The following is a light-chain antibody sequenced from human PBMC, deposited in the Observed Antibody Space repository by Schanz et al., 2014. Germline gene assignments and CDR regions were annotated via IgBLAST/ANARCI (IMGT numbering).Light chain of an antibody. Sequence: SYELTQPPSVSVAPGQTARFTCGGNNIGSKSVHWYQQKPGQAPVLVVYDDSDRPSGIPERFSGSNSGNTATLTISRVEAGDEADYYCQVWDSSSDSWVFGGGTKLTVL. V-gene: IGLV3-21*02. J-gene: IGLJ3*02. CDR1: NIGSKS. CDR3: QVWDSSSDSWV. CDR2: DDS.